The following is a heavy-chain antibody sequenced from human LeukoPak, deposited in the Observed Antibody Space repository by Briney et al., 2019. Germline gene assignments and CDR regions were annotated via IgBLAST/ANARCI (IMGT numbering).Heavy chain of an antibody. CDR2: INPSGGST. J-gene: IGHJ4*02. D-gene: IGHD4-17*01. V-gene: IGHV1-46*01. CDR1: GYTFTSYY. CDR3: AREGYGDYAQFDY. Sequence: PGASVKVSCKASGYTFTSYYMHWVRQAPGQGLEWMGIINPSGGSTSYAQKFQGRVTITADESTSTAYMELSSLRSEDTAVYYCAREGYGDYAQFDYWGQGTLVTVSS.